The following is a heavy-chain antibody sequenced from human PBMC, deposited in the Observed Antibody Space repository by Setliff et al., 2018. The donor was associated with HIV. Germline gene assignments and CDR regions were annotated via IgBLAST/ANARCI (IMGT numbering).Heavy chain of an antibody. V-gene: IGHV3-23*03. D-gene: IGHD3-22*01. CDR3: ARDRGRDYDTTEDWFDP. CDR1: GFTFSNYA. J-gene: IGHJ5*02. CDR2: IYSGGSST. Sequence: PGGSLRLSCAASGFTFSNYAMTWVRQAPGKGLEWVSVIYSGGSSTAYADSVKGRFSISRDNAKNSLYLQMNSLRAEDTAVYYCARDRGRDYDTTEDWFDPWGQGTLVTVSS.